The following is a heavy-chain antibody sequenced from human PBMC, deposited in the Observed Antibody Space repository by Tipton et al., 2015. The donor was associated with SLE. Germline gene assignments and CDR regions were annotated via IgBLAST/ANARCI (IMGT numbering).Heavy chain of an antibody. Sequence: TLSLTCAVYGGSFSGYYWSWIRQPPGKGLEWIGEINHSGSTNYNPSLKSRVTISVDTSKNQFSLKLSSVTAADTAVYYCARVSGSSWYFDYWGQGTLVTVSS. J-gene: IGHJ4*02. CDR1: GGSFSGYY. CDR2: INHSGST. V-gene: IGHV4-34*01. CDR3: ARVSGSSWYFDY. D-gene: IGHD6-13*01.